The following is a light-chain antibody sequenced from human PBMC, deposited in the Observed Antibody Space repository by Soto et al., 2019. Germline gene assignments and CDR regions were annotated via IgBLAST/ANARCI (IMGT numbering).Light chain of an antibody. Sequence: QSVLTQPASLSGSPGQSITISCTGTSSDVGGYDFVSWYQQNPGEAPKLMIYGVTQRPSGVSNRFSGSKSGNTASLTISGRQAEDEDDYYCCSLSAASVLYAFGTGTKVTVL. J-gene: IGLJ1*01. CDR3: CSLSAASVLYA. V-gene: IGLV2-23*02. CDR1: SSDVGGYDF. CDR2: GVT.